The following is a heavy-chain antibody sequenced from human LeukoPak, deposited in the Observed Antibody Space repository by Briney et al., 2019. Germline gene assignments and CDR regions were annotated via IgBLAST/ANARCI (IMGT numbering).Heavy chain of an antibody. Sequence: GGSLRLSCAASGFTFNNYWMVWFRQAPGKGLMWVSCINPDGTWTLHADSVKGRFAISRDFARNTLYLQMNSLGVEDTAVYYRSRYEQRPGVAASDLWSRGTLVSVSS. CDR3: SRYEQRPGVAASDL. V-gene: IGHV3-74*01. J-gene: IGHJ5*02. CDR1: GFTFNNYW. D-gene: IGHD2-15*01. CDR2: INPDGTWT.